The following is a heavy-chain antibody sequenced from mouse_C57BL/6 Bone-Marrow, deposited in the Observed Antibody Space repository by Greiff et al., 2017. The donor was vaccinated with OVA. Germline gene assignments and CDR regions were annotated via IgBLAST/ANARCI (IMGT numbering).Heavy chain of an antibody. CDR3: ARQEISRGGFAY. Sequence: VQLQESGAELVRPGASVKLSCKASGYTFTDYYINWVKQRPGQGLEWIARIYPGSGNTYYNEKFKGKATLTAEKSSSTAYMQLSSLTSEDSAVYFCARQEISRGGFAYWGQGTLVTVSA. CDR1: GYTFTDYY. CDR2: IYPGSGNT. J-gene: IGHJ3*01. V-gene: IGHV1-76*01.